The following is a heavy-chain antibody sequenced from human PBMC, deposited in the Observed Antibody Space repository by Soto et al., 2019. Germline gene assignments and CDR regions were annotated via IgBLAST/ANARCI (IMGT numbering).Heavy chain of an antibody. CDR2: ISGSGGST. CDR1: GFTFSSYA. CDR3: AKDSPSGFAAAITKSYYYYGMDV. D-gene: IGHD2-2*01. V-gene: IGHV3-23*01. Sequence: GGSLRLSCAASGFTFSSYAMSWVRQAPGKGLEWVSAISGSGGSTYYADSVKGRFTISRDNSKNTLYLQMNSLRAEDTAVYYCAKDSPSGFAAAITKSYYYYGMDVWGQGTTVTVSS. J-gene: IGHJ6*02.